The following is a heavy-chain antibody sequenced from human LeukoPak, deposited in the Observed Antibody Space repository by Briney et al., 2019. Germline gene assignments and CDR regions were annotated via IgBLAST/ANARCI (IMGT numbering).Heavy chain of an antibody. Sequence: GGSLRLSCTASGFTFGDYAMSWVRQAPGKGLEWVGFIRSKAYGGTTEYAASVKGRFTTSRDDSKSIAYLQMNSLKTEDTAVYYCTRPMVRGAQFDYWGQGTLVTVSS. D-gene: IGHD3-10*01. J-gene: IGHJ4*02. V-gene: IGHV3-49*04. CDR1: GFTFGDYA. CDR2: IRSKAYGGTT. CDR3: TRPMVRGAQFDY.